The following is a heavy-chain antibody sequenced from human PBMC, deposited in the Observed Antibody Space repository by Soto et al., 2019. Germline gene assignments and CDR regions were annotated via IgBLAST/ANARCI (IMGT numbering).Heavy chain of an antibody. CDR2: IDPSDSYT. CDR1: GYSFTSYW. CDR3: ARLAYCAGDCYSGGGVYNFDY. V-gene: IGHV5-10-1*01. J-gene: IGHJ4*02. D-gene: IGHD2-21*02. Sequence: GESLKISCNGSGYSFTSYWISWVRQMPGKGLEWMGRIDPSDSYTNYSPSFQGHVTISADKSISTAYLQWSSLKASDTAMYYCARLAYCAGDCYSGGGVYNFDYWGQGTLVPVYS.